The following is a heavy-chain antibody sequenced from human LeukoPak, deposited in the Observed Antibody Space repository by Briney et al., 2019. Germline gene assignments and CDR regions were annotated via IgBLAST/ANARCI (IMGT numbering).Heavy chain of an antibody. CDR1: GLTFSNYG. Sequence: PGGSLRLSCAASGLTFSNYGTHWVRQAPGKGLEWVAFIRYDGSDKFYADSVKGRFTISRDNSRDTLYLQMNSLRVEDTAVYFCAEDQQLQPFHYWGRGTLVAVSS. J-gene: IGHJ4*02. CDR2: IRYDGSDK. CDR3: AEDQQLQPFHY. V-gene: IGHV3-30*02. D-gene: IGHD1-1*01.